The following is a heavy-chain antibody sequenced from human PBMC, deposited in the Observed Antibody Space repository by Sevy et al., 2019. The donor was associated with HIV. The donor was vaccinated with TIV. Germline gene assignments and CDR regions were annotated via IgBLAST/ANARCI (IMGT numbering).Heavy chain of an antibody. J-gene: IGHJ4*02. Sequence: GGSLRLSCAASGLTLTTTGMSWVRQAPGKGLEWVAGVTSDGTTYYADSVRDRFTVSRDNSKNTLYLQLNSVRADDTAVFYCAGGDTTMITDLDYWGQGTLVTVSS. V-gene: IGHV3-23*01. CDR1: GLTLTTTG. CDR2: VTSDGTT. CDR3: AGGDTTMITDLDY. D-gene: IGHD3-16*01.